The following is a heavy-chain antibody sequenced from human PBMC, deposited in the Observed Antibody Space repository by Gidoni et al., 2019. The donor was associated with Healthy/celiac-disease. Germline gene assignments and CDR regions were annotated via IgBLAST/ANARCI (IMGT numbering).Heavy chain of an antibody. CDR2: INPNTGNP. V-gene: IGHV7-4-1*02. CDR1: GYTFPSYA. CDR3: ARDGVAVTTFWFDP. D-gene: IGHD4-17*01. Sequence: QVQLVQSGSELQKPGASVKVSCKASGYTFPSYAMNWVRQAPGQGREWMGWINPNTGNPTYAQGFTGRFVFSLDTSVSTAYLQISSLKAEDTAVYYCARDGVAVTTFWFDPWGQGTLVTVSS. J-gene: IGHJ5*02.